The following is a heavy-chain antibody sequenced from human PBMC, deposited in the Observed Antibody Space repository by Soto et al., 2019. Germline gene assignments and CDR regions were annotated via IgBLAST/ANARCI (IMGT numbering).Heavy chain of an antibody. J-gene: IGHJ6*02. CDR3: ARRGRNAYYNTDV. V-gene: IGHV5-51*01. Sequence: GESLKISCKGSGYSFTTFWIGWVRQMPGKGLEWMGVIYPGDSDTRYSPSFQGQVILSADKSISTAYLQWTILKASDTAIYYCARRGRNAYYNTDVWGQGTTVTVYS. CDR2: IYPGDSDT. D-gene: IGHD1-26*01. CDR1: GYSFTTFW.